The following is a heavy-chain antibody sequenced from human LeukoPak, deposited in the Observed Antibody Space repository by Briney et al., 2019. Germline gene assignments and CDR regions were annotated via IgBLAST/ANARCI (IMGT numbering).Heavy chain of an antibody. Sequence: PSETLSLTCAVSGYSISSGYYWGWIRQPPGKGLEWLGSIYHTGSIYDNTSLKSRVTISVDTSKNQFSLKLSSVTAADTAVYYCARRGLSNYGSGYWGQGTLVTVSS. CDR3: ARRGLSNYGSGY. V-gene: IGHV4-38-2*01. CDR2: IYHTGSI. CDR1: GYSISSGYY. J-gene: IGHJ4*02. D-gene: IGHD4-11*01.